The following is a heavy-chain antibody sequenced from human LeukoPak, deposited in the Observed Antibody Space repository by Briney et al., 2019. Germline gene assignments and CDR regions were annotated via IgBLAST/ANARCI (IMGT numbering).Heavy chain of an antibody. CDR1: GFILSPYS. CDR2: ISFDGTIK. J-gene: IGHJ5*02. V-gene: IGHV3-30-3*01. Sequence: PGGSLRLSCAASGFILSPYSMRWVRQAPGKGLEWVAVISFDGTIKYYGDSVNGRFTISRDNAKNTLYLQMNSLRGEDTAVYYCARDMLFGESVYNWFDPWGQGTLVTVSS. D-gene: IGHD3/OR15-3a*01. CDR3: ARDMLFGESVYNWFDP.